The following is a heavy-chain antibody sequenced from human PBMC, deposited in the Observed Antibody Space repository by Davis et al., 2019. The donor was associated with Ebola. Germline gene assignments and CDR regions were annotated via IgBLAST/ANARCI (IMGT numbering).Heavy chain of an antibody. CDR2: IKQDRSET. Sequence: PAGSLRLSCAASGFTFSNYWMSWVRQAPGKGLEWVANIKQDRSETYYVGSVKGRFTISRDNSKHSLYLQMNSLRAEDTAVYYCARGAIGYDLGDYWGQGTLVTVSS. D-gene: IGHD5-12*01. V-gene: IGHV3-7*03. J-gene: IGHJ4*02. CDR3: ARGAIGYDLGDY. CDR1: GFTFSNYW.